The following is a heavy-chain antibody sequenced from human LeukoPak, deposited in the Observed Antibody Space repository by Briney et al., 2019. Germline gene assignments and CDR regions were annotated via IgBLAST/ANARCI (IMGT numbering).Heavy chain of an antibody. Sequence: ASGSLTLSCAASGFTFSSHSMNWVRQAPRQGMELDSYITSGSTTIYYADSVKGRFTISRDNAKYSLYLQMSSMRAEDTAVYHCARGVAAPWAFDVWGQGTVVTVSS. CDR1: GFTFSSHS. V-gene: IGHV3-48*01. CDR3: ARGVAAPWAFDV. J-gene: IGHJ3*01. D-gene: IGHD2-15*01. CDR2: ITSGSTTI.